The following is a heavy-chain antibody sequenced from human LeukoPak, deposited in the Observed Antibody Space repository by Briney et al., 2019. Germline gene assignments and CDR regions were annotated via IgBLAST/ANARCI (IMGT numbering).Heavy chain of an antibody. CDR2: IIPIFGTA. V-gene: IGHV1-69*05. CDR3: ARDLVFSGWWGFDY. CDR1: GYTFTSYG. J-gene: IGHJ4*02. D-gene: IGHD6-19*01. Sequence: SVKVSCKASGYTFTSYGISWVRQAPGQGLEWMGRIIPIFGTANYAQKFQGRVTITTDESTSTAYMELSSLRSEDTAVYYCARDLVFSGWWGFDYWGQGTLVTVSS.